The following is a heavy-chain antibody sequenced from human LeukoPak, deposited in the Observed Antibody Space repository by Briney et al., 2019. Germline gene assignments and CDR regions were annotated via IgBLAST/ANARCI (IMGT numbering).Heavy chain of an antibody. CDR2: ISSSGSTI. CDR3: ARGYEILTGDDFDAFDI. J-gene: IGHJ3*02. CDR1: GFTFSDYY. Sequence: GGSLRLSCAASGFTFSDYYMSWIRQAPGKGLEWVSYISSSGSTIYYADSVKGRFTISRDNAKNSLYLEMNSLRAEDTAVYYCARGYEILTGDDFDAFDIWGQGTMVTVSS. D-gene: IGHD3-9*01. V-gene: IGHV3-11*04.